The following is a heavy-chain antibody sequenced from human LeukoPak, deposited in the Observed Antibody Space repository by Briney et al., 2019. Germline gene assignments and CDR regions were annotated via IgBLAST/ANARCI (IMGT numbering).Heavy chain of an antibody. J-gene: IGHJ4*02. CDR1: GFTVTSNF. CDR2: IHSGGAT. Sequence: GGSLRLSCAASGFTVTSNFMSWVRQAPGKGLEWVSVIHSGGATYYADSVKGRFTISRDISKNALYLQMNSLRGDDTAVYYCAGSAVTNLDSWGQGNLVAVSS. CDR3: AGSAVTNLDS. V-gene: IGHV3-66*01. D-gene: IGHD4-23*01.